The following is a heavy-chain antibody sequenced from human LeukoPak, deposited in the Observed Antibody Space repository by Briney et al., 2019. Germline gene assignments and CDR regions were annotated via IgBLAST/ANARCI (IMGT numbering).Heavy chain of an antibody. CDR1: GGSISSYY. CDR3: ARHSNGDYDRYFDY. D-gene: IGHD4-17*01. J-gene: IGHJ4*02. Sequence: SETLSLTCTVSGGSISSYYWSWIRQPPGKGLEWIGYMHYSGKTNHNPSLKSRVTISVDTSKNQFSLKLSSVTAADTAVYYCARHSNGDYDRYFDYWGQGTLVTVSS. V-gene: IGHV4-59*08. CDR2: MHYSGKT.